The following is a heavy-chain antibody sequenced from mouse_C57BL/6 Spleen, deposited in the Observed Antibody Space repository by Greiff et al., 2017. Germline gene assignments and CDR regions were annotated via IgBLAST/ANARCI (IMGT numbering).Heavy chain of an antibody. Sequence: QVQLQQPGAELVKPGASVKLSCKASGYTFTSYWMHWVKQRPGQGLEWIGMIHPNSGSTNYNEKFKSKPTLTVDKSSSTAYMQLSSLTSEDSAVYYCARWGPYAMDYWGQGTSVTVSS. D-gene: IGHD3-3*01. CDR1: GYTFTSYW. CDR2: IHPNSGST. V-gene: IGHV1-64*01. CDR3: ARWGPYAMDY. J-gene: IGHJ4*01.